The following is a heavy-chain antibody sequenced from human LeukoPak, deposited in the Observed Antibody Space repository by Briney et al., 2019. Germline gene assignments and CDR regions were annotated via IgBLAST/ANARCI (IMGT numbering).Heavy chain of an antibody. CDR1: GDSISSSSYY. D-gene: IGHD3-10*01. CDR3: ARDQSGWFDP. J-gene: IGHJ5*02. V-gene: IGHV4-39*07. Sequence: SETLSLTCTVSGDSISSSSYYWGWIRQPPGKGLEWIGSISYSGNTYYNPSLKSRVTISVDTSKNQFSLKLSSVTAADTAVYCCARDQSGWFDPWGQGTLGTVSA. CDR2: ISYSGNT.